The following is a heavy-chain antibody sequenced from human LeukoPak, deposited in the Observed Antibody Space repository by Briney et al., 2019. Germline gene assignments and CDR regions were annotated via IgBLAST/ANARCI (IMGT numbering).Heavy chain of an antibody. CDR3: ARVVTRNYYYYMDV. V-gene: IGHV3-7*01. Sequence: GGSLRLSCAASGFTFSAYWMTWVRQAPGKGLEWVANINEGGNLKYYVDSVKGRFTISRDNTKNSLYLQMNSLRAEDTAVYYCARVVTRNYYYYMDVWGKGTTVTVSS. D-gene: IGHD4-23*01. CDR1: GFTFSAYW. J-gene: IGHJ6*03. CDR2: INEGGNLK.